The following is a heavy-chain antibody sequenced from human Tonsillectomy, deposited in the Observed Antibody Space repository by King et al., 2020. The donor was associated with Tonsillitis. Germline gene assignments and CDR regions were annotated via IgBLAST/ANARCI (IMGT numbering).Heavy chain of an antibody. D-gene: IGHD2-2*01. CDR2: IYYTGST. J-gene: IGHJ5*02. CDR1: GGSISYYY. CDR3: AKARTSFDP. Sequence: QLQESGPGLVKPSETLSLTCTVSGGSISYYYWSWIRQPPGRGLEWIGYIYYTGSTNSKPSLKSRVTISVDTSKNQFSLNLRSVTAADTAVYYCAKARTSFDPWGQGTLVTVSS. V-gene: IGHV4-59*01.